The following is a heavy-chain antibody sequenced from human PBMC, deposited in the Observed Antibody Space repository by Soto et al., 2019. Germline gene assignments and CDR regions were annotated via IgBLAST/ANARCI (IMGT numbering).Heavy chain of an antibody. Sequence: ASEVSCKASGYTFTSYGISWVRQAPGQGLEWMGWISAYNGNTNYAQKLQGRVTMTTDTSTSTAYMELRSLRSDDTAVYYCARLEGSTNSIAFDIWGQGTMVTVSS. D-gene: IGHD1-26*01. J-gene: IGHJ3*02. CDR2: ISAYNGNT. CDR1: GYTFTSYG. CDR3: ARLEGSTNSIAFDI. V-gene: IGHV1-18*01.